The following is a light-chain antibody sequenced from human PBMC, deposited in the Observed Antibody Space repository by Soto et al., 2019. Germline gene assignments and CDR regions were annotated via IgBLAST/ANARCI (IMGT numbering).Light chain of an antibody. V-gene: IGLV1-44*01. CDR3: SVWDDSRSVR. CDR1: SSNIGSNT. CDR2: SNH. Sequence: QSVLTQPPSASGTPGQRVTISCSGSSSNIGSNTVNWYQQVPGAAPKLLIYSNHRRPSGVPDRFSGSVSGTSASLTISDLQAADEADYYCSVWDDSRSVRFGAGTKLTVL. J-gene: IGLJ2*01.